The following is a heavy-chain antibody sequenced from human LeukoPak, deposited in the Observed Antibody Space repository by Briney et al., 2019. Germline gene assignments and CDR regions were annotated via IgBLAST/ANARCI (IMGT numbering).Heavy chain of an antibody. CDR3: ARRGKNYYGSGTYY. Sequence: GESLKISCKGSGYSFTSYWISWVRQMPGKGLEWMGRIDPSDSYTNYSPSFQGHVTISADKSISTAYLQWSSLKASDTAMYYCARRGKNYYGSGTYYWDQGALVTVPS. D-gene: IGHD3-10*01. CDR2: IDPSDSYT. J-gene: IGHJ4*02. V-gene: IGHV5-10-1*01. CDR1: GYSFTSYW.